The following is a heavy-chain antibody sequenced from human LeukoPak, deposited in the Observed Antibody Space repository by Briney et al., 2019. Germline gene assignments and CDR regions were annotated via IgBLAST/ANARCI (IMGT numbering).Heavy chain of an antibody. CDR1: GFTINTFT. J-gene: IGHJ4*02. V-gene: IGHV3-23*01. CDR2: IRGAEGGT. D-gene: IGHD4-11*01. CDR3: AKDAQRGFDYSNSLEH. Sequence: PGGSLRLSCAASGFTINTFTMNWVRQAPGKGLEWVSTIRGAEGGTYYADSVKGRFTISRDNFKSTVSLQMNSLRAEDTAVYYCAKDAQRGFDYSNSLEHWGQGPLVTVSS.